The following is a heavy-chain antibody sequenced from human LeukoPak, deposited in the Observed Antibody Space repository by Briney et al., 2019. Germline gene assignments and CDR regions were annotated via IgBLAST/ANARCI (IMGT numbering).Heavy chain of an antibody. CDR1: GLTFSSYW. CDR3: ARVHDFWSGSHYYYYYYMDV. Sequence: QAGGSLRLSCAASGLTFSSYWMSWVRQAPGKGLEWVANIKQDGSEKYYVDSVKGRFTISRDNAKNSLYLQMNSLRAEDTAVYYCARVHDFWSGSHYYYYYYMDVWGKGTTVTVSS. D-gene: IGHD3-3*01. J-gene: IGHJ6*03. V-gene: IGHV3-7*01. CDR2: IKQDGSEK.